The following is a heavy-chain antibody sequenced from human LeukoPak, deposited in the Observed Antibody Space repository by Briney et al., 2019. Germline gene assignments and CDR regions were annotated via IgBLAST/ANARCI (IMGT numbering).Heavy chain of an antibody. CDR1: GFTFCSYA. Sequence: GGSLRLSCAASGFTFCSYAMYWVRQAPGKGLEWVSGIFGSGGSAHYADSVKGRFTISRDNSKHTVYLQMDSLRAEDTATYYCAKTTTGYSSGRYPAWPIDYWGQGTLVTVYS. D-gene: IGHD2-15*01. J-gene: IGHJ4*02. V-gene: IGHV3-23*01. CDR2: IFGSGGSA. CDR3: AKTTTGYSSGRYPAWPIDY.